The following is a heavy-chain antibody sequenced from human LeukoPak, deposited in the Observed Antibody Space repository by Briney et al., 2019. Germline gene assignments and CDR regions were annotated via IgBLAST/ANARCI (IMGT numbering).Heavy chain of an antibody. V-gene: IGHV4-34*01. D-gene: IGHD6-19*01. J-gene: IGHJ4*02. CDR1: GGSFSGYY. CDR2: INHSGST. Sequence: SETLSLTCAVYGGSFSGYYWSWIRQPPGKGLEWIGEINHSGSTNYNPSLKSRVTISVDRSKNQFSLRLSSVTAADTAVYYCARGEYSSGWFDYWGQGTLVTVSS. CDR3: ARGEYSSGWFDY.